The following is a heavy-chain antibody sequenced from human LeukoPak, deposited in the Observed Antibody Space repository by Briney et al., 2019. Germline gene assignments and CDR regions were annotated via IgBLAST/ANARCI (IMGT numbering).Heavy chain of an antibody. V-gene: IGHV4-59*01. Sequence: SETLSLTCTVTGGSISSYYWSWIRQPPGKGLEWIGYIYYSGSTNYNPSLKSRVTISVDTSKNQFSLKLSSVTAADTAVYYCARARARATVTTPLFDYWGQGTLVTVSS. J-gene: IGHJ4*02. CDR1: GGSISSYY. CDR2: IYYSGST. D-gene: IGHD4-17*01. CDR3: ARARARATVTTPLFDY.